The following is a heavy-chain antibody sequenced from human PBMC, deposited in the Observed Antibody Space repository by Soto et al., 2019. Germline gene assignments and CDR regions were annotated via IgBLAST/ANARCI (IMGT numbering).Heavy chain of an antibody. J-gene: IGHJ2*01. CDR2: TSYDGSTK. V-gene: IGHV3-30-3*01. CDR3: AKDGGFDYGFWYFDL. D-gene: IGHD4-17*01. CDR1: GFTFSMYT. Sequence: QVQLVESGGGVVQPGRSLRLSCAASGFTFSMYTMHWVRQAPGKGLEWVAVTSYDGSTKYYADSVKGRFTISRENSKNTLYLQMNSLRAEDTAVYYCAKDGGFDYGFWYFDLWGRGTLVTVSS.